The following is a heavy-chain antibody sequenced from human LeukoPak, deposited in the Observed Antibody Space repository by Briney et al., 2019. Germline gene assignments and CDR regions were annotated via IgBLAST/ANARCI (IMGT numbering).Heavy chain of an antibody. CDR2: IYYSGST. J-gene: IGHJ4*02. D-gene: IGHD6-13*01. CDR1: GGSISSSSYY. Sequence: SETLSLTCTVSGGSISSSSYYWGWIRQPPGKGLEWIGSIYYSGSTYYNPSLKSRVTISVDTSKNQFSLKLSSVTAADTAVYYCARGVETYSSIDYFDYWGQGTLVTVSS. CDR3: ARGVETYSSIDYFDY. V-gene: IGHV4-39*07.